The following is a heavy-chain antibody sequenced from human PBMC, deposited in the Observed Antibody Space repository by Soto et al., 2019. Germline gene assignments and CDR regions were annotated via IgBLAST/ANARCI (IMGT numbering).Heavy chain of an antibody. V-gene: IGHV3-30*18. CDR1: GFTFSSYE. CDR3: AKVSHITMIVVVDAFDI. J-gene: IGHJ3*02. Sequence: PGGSLRLSCAASGFTFSSYEMNWVRQAPGKGLEWVAVISYDGSNKYYADSVKGRFTISRDNSKNTLYLQMNSLRAEDTAVYYCAKVSHITMIVVVDAFDIWGQGTMVTVSS. CDR2: ISYDGSNK. D-gene: IGHD3-22*01.